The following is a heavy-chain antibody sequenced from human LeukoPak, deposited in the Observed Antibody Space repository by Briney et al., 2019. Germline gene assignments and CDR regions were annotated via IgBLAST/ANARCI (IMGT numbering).Heavy chain of an antibody. CDR3: ARLFYGPNAFDI. D-gene: IGHD2/OR15-2a*01. Sequence: ASVKVSCKASGYTFTSYAMHWVRQAPGQWLEWMGWINAGNGNTKYSQKFQGRVTITRDTSASTAYMELSSLRSEDTAVYYCARLFYGPNAFDIWGQGTMVTVSS. J-gene: IGHJ3*02. V-gene: IGHV1-3*01. CDR1: GYTFTSYA. CDR2: INAGNGNT.